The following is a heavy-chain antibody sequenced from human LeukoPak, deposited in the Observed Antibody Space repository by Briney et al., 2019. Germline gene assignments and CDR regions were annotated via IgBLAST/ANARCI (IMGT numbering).Heavy chain of an antibody. CDR1: GYTFTSYY. J-gene: IGHJ4*02. CDR3: ARVLSSRRLLWFGEFDY. Sequence: VASVKVSCKASGYTFTSYYMHWVRQAPGQGLEWMGIINPSGGSTSYAQKFQGRVTMTRDTSTSTVYMELSSLRSEDTAVYYCARVLSSRRLLWFGEFDYWGQGTLVTVSS. CDR2: INPSGGST. V-gene: IGHV1-46*01. D-gene: IGHD3-10*01.